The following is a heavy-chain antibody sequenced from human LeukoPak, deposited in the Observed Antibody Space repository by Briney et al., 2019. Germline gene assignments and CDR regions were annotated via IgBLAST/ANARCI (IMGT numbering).Heavy chain of an antibody. CDR2: INSDGSST. V-gene: IGHV3-74*01. CDR1: GFTFSSYW. Sequence: GGSLRLSCAASGFTFSSYWMHWVRQAPGKGLVWVSRINSDGSSTSYADSVKGRLTISRDNAKNTLYLQMNSLRAEDTAVYYCARETGSGYGMDVWGQGTTVTVSS. CDR3: ARETGSGYGMDV. J-gene: IGHJ6*02. D-gene: IGHD3-10*01.